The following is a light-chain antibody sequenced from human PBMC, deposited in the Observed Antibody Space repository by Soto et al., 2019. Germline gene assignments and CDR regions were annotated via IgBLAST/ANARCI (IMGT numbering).Light chain of an antibody. J-gene: IGKJ1*01. Sequence: EVVMRQSPATLSVSPGEGATLSCRASQSVGHVFLAWFQQKPGQAPRLLIFDAYXXATGITDRFSGSGSGTNFALTISRLEPEDCALYYCHQYASSFGPFGQGNTVDIK. V-gene: IGKV3-20*01. CDR2: DAY. CDR1: QSVGHVF. CDR3: HQYASSFGP.